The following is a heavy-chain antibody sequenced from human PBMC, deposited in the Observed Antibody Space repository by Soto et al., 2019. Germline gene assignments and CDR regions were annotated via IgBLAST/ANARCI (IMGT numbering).Heavy chain of an antibody. CDR3: ATWYYYDSSGFPDY. CDR1: GYSLTSYW. D-gene: IGHD3-22*01. Sequence: VESVKISCNGSGYSLTSYWISWGGQMPGKGLEWMGRIDPSDSYTNYSPSFQGHVTISADKSISTAYLQWSSLKASDTAMYYCATWYYYDSSGFPDYWGQGTLVTVSS. CDR2: IDPSDSYT. V-gene: IGHV5-10-1*01. J-gene: IGHJ4*02.